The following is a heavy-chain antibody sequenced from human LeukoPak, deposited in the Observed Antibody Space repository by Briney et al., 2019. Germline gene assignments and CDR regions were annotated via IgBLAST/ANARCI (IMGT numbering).Heavy chain of an antibody. Sequence: GASVKVSCKASGYTFTSYAMNWVRQAPGQGLEWMGWINPNSGGTNYAQKFQGWVTMTRDTSISTAYMELSRLRSDDTAVYYCARRSSEVVVAPFDYWGQGTLVTVSS. CDR1: GYTFTSYA. V-gene: IGHV1-2*04. J-gene: IGHJ4*02. D-gene: IGHD2-15*01. CDR3: ARRSSEVVVAPFDY. CDR2: INPNSGGT.